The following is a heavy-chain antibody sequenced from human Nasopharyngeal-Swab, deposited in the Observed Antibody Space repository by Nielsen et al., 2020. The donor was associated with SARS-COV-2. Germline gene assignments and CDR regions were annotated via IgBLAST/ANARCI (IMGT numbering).Heavy chain of an antibody. V-gene: IGHV4-38-2*02. J-gene: IGHJ4*02. CDR2: IYHSGST. CDR1: GYSISSGYY. CDR3: ARDRGMELERPIYYFDY. Sequence: SETLSLTCTVSGYSISSGYYWGWIRQPPGKGLEWIGSIYHSGSTYYNPSLKTRVTMTRDTSTSTVYMELSSLRSEDTAVYYCARDRGMELERPIYYFDYWGQGTLVTVSS. D-gene: IGHD1-1*01.